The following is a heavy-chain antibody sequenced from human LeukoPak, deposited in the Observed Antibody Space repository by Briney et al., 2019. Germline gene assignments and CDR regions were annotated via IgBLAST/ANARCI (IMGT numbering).Heavy chain of an antibody. Sequence: SETLSLTCTVSGGSVRSGNYFWSWIRQPAGKGLEWIGRIYTSGSTNYNPSLKSRVTMSVDTSKNRFSLKLSSVTAADTAVYYCARGRGWYPFDYWGQGTLVTVSS. V-gene: IGHV4-61*02. CDR1: GGSVRSGNYF. D-gene: IGHD6-19*01. CDR3: ARGRGWYPFDY. CDR2: IYTSGST. J-gene: IGHJ4*02.